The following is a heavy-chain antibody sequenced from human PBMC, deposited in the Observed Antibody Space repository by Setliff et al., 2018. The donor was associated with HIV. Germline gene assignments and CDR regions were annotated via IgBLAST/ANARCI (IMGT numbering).Heavy chain of an antibody. V-gene: IGHV1-3*01. Sequence: ASVKVSCKASGYTFTGYAMHWVRQAPGQRLEWMGWINAGNGNTIYSQKFQGRVTITRDTSASTAYMELSSLRSEDTAVYYCARGRLRNYFDYWGQGTLVTVSS. D-gene: IGHD2-8*01. J-gene: IGHJ4*02. CDR1: GYTFTGYA. CDR3: ARGRLRNYFDY. CDR2: INAGNGNT.